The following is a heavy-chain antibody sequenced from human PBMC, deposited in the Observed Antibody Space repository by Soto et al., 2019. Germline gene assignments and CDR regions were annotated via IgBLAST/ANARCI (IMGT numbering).Heavy chain of an antibody. Sequence: QVQLQQWGAGLWKPSETLSLTCAVYGGSFSDYYWTWIRQPPGKGLEWLGEIYHTGSTNYNPSLTRRGTITGDTSKTPFPLKLSSVTAADTAVYYCARGLLPWFFDLWGPGTLVTVSS. V-gene: IGHV4-34*01. J-gene: IGHJ2*01. CDR1: GGSFSDYY. CDR2: IYHTGST. CDR3: ARGLLPWFFDL.